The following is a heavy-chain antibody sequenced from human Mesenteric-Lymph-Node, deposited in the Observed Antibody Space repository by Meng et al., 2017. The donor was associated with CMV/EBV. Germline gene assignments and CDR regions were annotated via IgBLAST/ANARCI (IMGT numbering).Heavy chain of an antibody. CDR2: TNPNSGNT. J-gene: IGHJ4*02. Sequence: VSCKASGYTFSSYDVNWVRQATGRGLEWMGWTNPNSGNTGYAQKFQDRVTITRDTSISTVYMELSGLRSEDTAVYYCARSRGAGFDYWGQGTLVTSPQ. V-gene: IGHV1-8*03. D-gene: IGHD3-10*01. CDR3: ARSRGAGFDY. CDR1: GYTFSSYD.